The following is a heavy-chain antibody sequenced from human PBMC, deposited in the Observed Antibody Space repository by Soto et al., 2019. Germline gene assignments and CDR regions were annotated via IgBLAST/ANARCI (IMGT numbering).Heavy chain of an antibody. J-gene: IGHJ4*02. CDR1: GFTFDDYA. CDR2: ISWDTGHI. V-gene: IGHV3-9*01. D-gene: IGHD2-2*01. CDR3: TKSKDEARQLPQGFDH. Sequence: PGGSLRLSCEASGFTFDDYAMHWVRQTPGKGLEWVAGISWDTGHIAYADSVKGRFTISRDNAKNSLYLQMSGLRADDTALYYCTKSKDEARQLPQGFDHWGQGDLVTVSS.